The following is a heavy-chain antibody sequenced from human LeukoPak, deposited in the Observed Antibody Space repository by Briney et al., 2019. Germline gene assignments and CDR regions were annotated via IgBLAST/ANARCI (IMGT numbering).Heavy chain of an antibody. Sequence: ASVKVSCKASGYTFTSYNIHWVRQAPGQGLEWMGIINPTDGSAGFAQKFQGRVTMTRDMSTSTVYMEVRSLRSDDTAVYYCARESGFYASGSRYWGQGTLVIVSS. D-gene: IGHD3-10*01. CDR1: GYTFTSYN. CDR3: ARESGFYASGSRY. V-gene: IGHV1-46*01. J-gene: IGHJ4*02. CDR2: INPTDGSA.